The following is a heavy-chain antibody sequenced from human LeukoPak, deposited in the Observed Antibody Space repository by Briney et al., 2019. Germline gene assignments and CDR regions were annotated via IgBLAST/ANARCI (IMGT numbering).Heavy chain of an antibody. V-gene: IGHV4-4*07. D-gene: IGHD6-13*01. CDR2: IYTSGST. Sequence: SETLSLTCTVSGDSTDKFYWSWIRQPAGKGLEWIGRIYTSGSTNYNPSLKSRVTMSVDTSKNQFSLKLSSVTAADTAVYYCAREPSSSWYRVRVWFDPWGQGTLVTVSS. J-gene: IGHJ5*02. CDR3: AREPSSSWYRVRVWFDP. CDR1: GDSTDKFY.